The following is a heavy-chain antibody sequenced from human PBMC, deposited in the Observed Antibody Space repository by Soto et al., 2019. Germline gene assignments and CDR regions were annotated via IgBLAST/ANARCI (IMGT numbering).Heavy chain of an antibody. V-gene: IGHV3-23*01. CDR3: AKIGTSSSVSLPLVLLDY. CDR2: IPVSGGST. J-gene: IGHJ4*01. D-gene: IGHD6-6*01. CDR1: RFTVCSYA. Sequence: GESLTLSWADSRFTVCSYAVSWVRLSPGKGLDMVSAIPVSGGSTYYAGSMKGRFTISRDNAKNTLYLQMNNLRVKDTAVYYCAKIGTSSSVSLPLVLLDYWGHRALVTVSS.